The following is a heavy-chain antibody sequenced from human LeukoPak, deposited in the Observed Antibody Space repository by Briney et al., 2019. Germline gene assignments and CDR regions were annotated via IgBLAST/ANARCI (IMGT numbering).Heavy chain of an antibody. J-gene: IGHJ4*02. CDR3: AKDGTAGWEYYFDY. V-gene: IGHV3-23*01. CDR1: GFTFSSYA. D-gene: IGHD1-1*01. Sequence: PGGSLRLSCAASGFTFSSYAMSWVRQAPGKGLEWVSAISGSGGSTYYADSVKGRFTISRGNSKNTLYLQMNSLRAEDTAVYYCAKDGTAGWEYYFDYWGQGTLVTVSS. CDR2: ISGSGGST.